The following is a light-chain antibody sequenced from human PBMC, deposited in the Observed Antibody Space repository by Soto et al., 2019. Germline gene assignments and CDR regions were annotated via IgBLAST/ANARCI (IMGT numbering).Light chain of an antibody. CDR3: CSYAAGDSFK. J-gene: IGLJ2*01. CDR1: SSDVGAYNY. V-gene: IGLV2-11*01. Sequence: QSALTQPRSVSGSPGQSVTISCTGTSSDVGAYNYVSWHQQHPGKAPKLVIYAVTQRPSGVPDRFSASKSGITASLTISGLQAEDEADYYCCSYAAGDSFKFGGGTKLTVL. CDR2: AVT.